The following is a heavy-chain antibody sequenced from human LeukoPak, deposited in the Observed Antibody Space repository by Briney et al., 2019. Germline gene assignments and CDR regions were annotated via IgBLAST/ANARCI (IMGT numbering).Heavy chain of an antibody. J-gene: IGHJ4*02. CDR2: INPNSGGT. V-gene: IGHV1-2*02. CDR3: ARDVALGSIFGVVRIDY. CDR1: GYTFTGYY. Sequence: ASVKVSCKASGYTFTGYYMHWVRQAPGQGLEWMGWINPNSGGTNYAQKFQGRVTMTRDTSISTAYMELSRLRSDDTAVYYCARDVALGSIFGVVRIDYWGQGTLVTVSS. D-gene: IGHD3-3*01.